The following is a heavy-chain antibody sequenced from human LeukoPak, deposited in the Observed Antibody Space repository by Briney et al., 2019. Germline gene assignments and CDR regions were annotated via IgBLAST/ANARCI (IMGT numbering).Heavy chain of an antibody. CDR2: INWNGGST. J-gene: IGHJ4*02. CDR3: ARVFRWGYYFDY. V-gene: IGHV3-20*04. Sequence: GGSLRLSCAASGSTFDDYGMSWVRQAPGKGLEWVSGINWNGGSTGYADSVKGRFTISRDNAKNSLYLQMNSLRAEDTALYYCARVFRWGYYFDYWGQGTLVTVSS. CDR1: GSTFDDYG. D-gene: IGHD3-16*01.